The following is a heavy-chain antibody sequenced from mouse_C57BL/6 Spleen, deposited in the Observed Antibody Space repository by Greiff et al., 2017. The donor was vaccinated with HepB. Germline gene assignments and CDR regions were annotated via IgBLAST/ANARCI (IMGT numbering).Heavy chain of an antibody. Sequence: EVKLMESGPELVKPGASVKISCKASGYSFTDYNMNWVKQSNGKSLEWIGVINPNYGTTSYNQKFKGKATLTVDQSSSTAYMQLNSLTSEDSAVYYCARDYYGSSRWYFDVWGTGTTVTVSS. CDR2: INPNYGTT. J-gene: IGHJ1*03. CDR3: ARDYYGSSRWYFDV. CDR1: GYSFTDYN. D-gene: IGHD1-1*01. V-gene: IGHV1-39*01.